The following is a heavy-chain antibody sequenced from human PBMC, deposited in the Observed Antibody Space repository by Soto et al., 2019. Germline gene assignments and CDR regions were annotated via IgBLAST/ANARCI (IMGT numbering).Heavy chain of an antibody. CDR3: ARHYLALRKAYWCDP. J-gene: IGHJ5*02. D-gene: IGHD3-3*02. CDR1: DESIDSSDFY. Sequence: TCTVYDESIDSSDFYCGWVRQPQGKGLEWIGSIFYLGSSYYNPSLKSRVTMSVDTSKNQFSLRLRSVTAADTALYVCARHYLALRKAYWCDPSGKGTNVTV. CDR2: IFYLGSS. V-gene: IGHV4-39*01.